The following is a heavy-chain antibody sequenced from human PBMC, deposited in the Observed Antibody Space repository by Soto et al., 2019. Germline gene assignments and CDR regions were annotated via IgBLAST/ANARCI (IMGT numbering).Heavy chain of an antibody. D-gene: IGHD3-10*01. V-gene: IGHV1-46*01. J-gene: IGHJ6*02. CDR1: GYTFTSYY. Sequence: GASVKVSCKASGYTFTSYYMHWVRQAPGQGREWMGIINPSGGSTSYAQKFQGRVTMTRDTSTSTVYMELSSLRSEDTAVYYCASPQDGSGSQPFYYYYGMDVWGQGTTVTVSS. CDR2: INPSGGST. CDR3: ASPQDGSGSQPFYYYYGMDV.